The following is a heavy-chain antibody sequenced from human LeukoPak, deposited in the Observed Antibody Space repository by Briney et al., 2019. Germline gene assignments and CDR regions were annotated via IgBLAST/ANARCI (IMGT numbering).Heavy chain of an antibody. CDR1: GFTLSTYA. CDR2: ISGTGFTT. Sequence: GGSLRLSCAASGFTLSTYAMHWVRQAPGKGLEWVAYISGTGFTTYYADSVKGRFTISSDSSKNALFLQMNSLRAEDTAIYYCAKDGYNWIAFDDWGQGTLVTVSS. CDR3: AKDGYNWIAFDD. J-gene: IGHJ4*02. D-gene: IGHD1-20*01. V-gene: IGHV3-23*01.